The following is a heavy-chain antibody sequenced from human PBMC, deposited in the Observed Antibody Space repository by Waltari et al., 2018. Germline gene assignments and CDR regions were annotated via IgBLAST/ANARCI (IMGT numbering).Heavy chain of an antibody. CDR2: ISSDGTTK. CDR1: GFTFSNFA. CDR3: ARDKPYLGDY. J-gene: IGHJ4*02. D-gene: IGHD3-16*01. Sequence: QVQLVQSGGGVVQPGGSLRLSCAASGFTFSNFAMQWVRRAPGKGLEWVAFISSDGTTKYYTDSVNGRFTISRDNSRNTLNLQMKSLRIDDTSVYFCARDKPYLGDYWGQGTLVTVSS. V-gene: IGHV3-30*04.